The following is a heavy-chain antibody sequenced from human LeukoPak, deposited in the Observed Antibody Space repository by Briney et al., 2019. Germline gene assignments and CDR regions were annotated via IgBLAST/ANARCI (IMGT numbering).Heavy chain of an antibody. Sequence: QPGRSLRLSCAASGFTFSSYGMHWVRQAPGKGLEWVAVIWYDGSNKYYADSVKGRFTISRDNSKNTLYLQMNSLRAEDTAVYYCARNLYYYDSSGYYYYWGQGTLVTVSA. CDR3: ARNLYYYDSSGYYYY. CDR2: IWYDGSNK. CDR1: GFTFSSYG. J-gene: IGHJ4*02. D-gene: IGHD3-22*01. V-gene: IGHV3-33*01.